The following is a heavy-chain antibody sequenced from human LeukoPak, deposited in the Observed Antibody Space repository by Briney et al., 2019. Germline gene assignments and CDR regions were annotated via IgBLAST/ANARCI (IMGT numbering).Heavy chain of an antibody. CDR1: GGSISSSNYY. Sequence: SETLSLTCTVSGGSISSSNYYWDWIRQPPGKGLEWIGNIYYSGSTYYNPSLKSRVTISVDTSKNQFSLKLSSVTAADTAVYYCARSGRFGAHHYYYMDVWGKGTTVTISS. CDR2: IYYSGST. V-gene: IGHV4-39*01. D-gene: IGHD3-10*01. J-gene: IGHJ6*03. CDR3: ARSGRFGAHHYYYMDV.